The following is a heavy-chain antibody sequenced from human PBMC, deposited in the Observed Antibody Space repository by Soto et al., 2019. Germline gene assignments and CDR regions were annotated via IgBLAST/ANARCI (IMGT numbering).Heavy chain of an antibody. J-gene: IGHJ4*02. CDR1: GGSISSGGYY. CDR3: ARDGYNLPFDY. CDR2: IYYSGST. Sequence: SETLSLTCTVSGGSISSGGYYWSWIRQHPGKGLEWIGYIYYSGSTYYNPSLKSRVTISVDTSKNQFSLKLSSVTAADTAVYYCARDGYNLPFDYWGQGSLVTVSS. D-gene: IGHD5-12*01. V-gene: IGHV4-31*03.